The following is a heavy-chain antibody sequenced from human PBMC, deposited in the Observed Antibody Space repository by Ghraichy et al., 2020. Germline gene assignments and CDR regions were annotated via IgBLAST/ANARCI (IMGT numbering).Heavy chain of an antibody. J-gene: IGHJ4*02. V-gene: IGHV3-30*18. Sequence: LNISCVASGFTFSDYGMHWVRQAPGKGLEWVTFISYDGSNGYYADSVKGRFTVSRDNSKSTLFLQMSSLRHEDTAVYYCAKPPTLIGNAYWGQGTLVSVSS. D-gene: IGHD1-26*01. CDR2: ISYDGSNG. CDR1: GFTFSDYG. CDR3: AKPPTLIGNAY.